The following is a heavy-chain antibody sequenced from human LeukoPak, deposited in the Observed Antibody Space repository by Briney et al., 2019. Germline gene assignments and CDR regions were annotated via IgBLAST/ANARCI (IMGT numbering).Heavy chain of an antibody. CDR2: ISNSGNTI. CDR1: GFTFSDYY. CDR3: AAYCSSTSCPNWFDP. D-gene: IGHD2-2*01. V-gene: IGHV3-11*04. J-gene: IGHJ5*02. Sequence: VGSLRLSCAASGFTFSDYYMSWIRQAPRKGLEWISYISNSGNTIYYADSVKGRFTISRDNAKNSLYLQMNSLRAEDTALYYCAAYCSSTSCPNWFDPWGQGTLVTVSS.